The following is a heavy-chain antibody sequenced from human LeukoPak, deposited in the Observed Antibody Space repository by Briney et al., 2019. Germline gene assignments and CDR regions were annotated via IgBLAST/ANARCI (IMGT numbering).Heavy chain of an antibody. CDR2: MYTSGST. V-gene: IGHV4-4*07. CDR3: ARYSSSSEAFDI. D-gene: IGHD6-6*01. J-gene: IGHJ3*02. CDR1: GGFISSYY. Sequence: SETLSLTCTVSGGFISSYYWSWIRRPAGKGLEWIGRMYTSGSTNYNPSLKSRVTMSVDTSKNQFSLKLSSVTAADTAVYYCARYSSSSEAFDIWGQGTMVTVSS.